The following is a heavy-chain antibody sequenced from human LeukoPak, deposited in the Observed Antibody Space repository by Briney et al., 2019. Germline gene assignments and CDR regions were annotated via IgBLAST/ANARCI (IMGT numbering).Heavy chain of an antibody. V-gene: IGHV4-38-2*02. CDR3: ARTTEAHSWRTRYYDYYMDV. D-gene: IGHD6-13*01. J-gene: IGHJ6*03. Sequence: KPSEALSLTCTVSGYSISSGYHWGWIRQPPGKGLEWIGSIYHSGSTYYNPSLKSRVTISVDTSKNLFSLKRRSVTAADTAVYYCARTTEAHSWRTRYYDYYMDVWGKGTTVTVSS. CDR2: IYHSGST. CDR1: GYSISSGYH.